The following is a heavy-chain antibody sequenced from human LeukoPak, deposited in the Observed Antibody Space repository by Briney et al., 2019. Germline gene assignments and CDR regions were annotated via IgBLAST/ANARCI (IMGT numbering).Heavy chain of an antibody. CDR1: GFTVSSNY. J-gene: IGHJ4*02. CDR3: AKDPSGTYCGDY. D-gene: IGHD1-26*01. Sequence: GGSLRLSCAASGFTVSSNYMSWVRQAPGKGLEWVSVTYSSGSTYYADSVKGRFTISRDNSKNTLYLQMNSLRDEDTALYYCAKDPSGTYCGDYWGQGTLVTVSS. CDR2: TYSSGST. V-gene: IGHV3-66*03.